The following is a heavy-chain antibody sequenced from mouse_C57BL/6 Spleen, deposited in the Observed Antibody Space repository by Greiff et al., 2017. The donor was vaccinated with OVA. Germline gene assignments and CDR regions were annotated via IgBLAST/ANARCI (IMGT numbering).Heavy chain of an antibody. Sequence: QVQLQQSGPELVKPGASVKLSCKASGYAFSSSWMNWVKQRPGKGLEWIGRIYPGGGDTNYNGKFKGQATLTADKSSSTAYMQLSSLTSEYSAVYFCARKGLDWYFDVWGTGTTVTVSS. D-gene: IGHD3-3*01. V-gene: IGHV1-82*01. CDR2: IYPGGGDT. CDR3: ARKGLDWYFDV. J-gene: IGHJ1*03. CDR1: GYAFSSSW.